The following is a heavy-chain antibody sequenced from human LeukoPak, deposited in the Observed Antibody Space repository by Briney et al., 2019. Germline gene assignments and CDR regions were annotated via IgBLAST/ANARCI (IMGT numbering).Heavy chain of an antibody. D-gene: IGHD5-24*01. CDR1: GFTFDDYA. CDR2: ISWNSGSI. CDR3: AKESDGYNTKHFDY. Sequence: GGSLRLSCAASGFTFDDYAMHWVRQAPGKGLEWVSGISWNSGSIGYADSVKGRFTISRDNAKNSLYLQMNSLRAEDTALYYCAKESDGYNTKHFDYWGQGTLVTVSS. V-gene: IGHV3-9*01. J-gene: IGHJ4*02.